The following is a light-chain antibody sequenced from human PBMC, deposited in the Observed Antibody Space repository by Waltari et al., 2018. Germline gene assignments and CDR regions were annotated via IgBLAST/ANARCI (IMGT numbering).Light chain of an antibody. CDR3: CSYAGSSTLV. CDR2: EGS. CDR1: SSDVGSYNL. J-gene: IGLJ2*01. V-gene: IGLV2-23*01. Sequence: QSALTQPASVSGSPGQSITISCTGTSSDVGSYNLVSWYQQHPGKAPKLMIYEGSKRPAGVFNRFSGYKAGKTASLTISGLQAEDEADYYCCSYAGSSTLVFGGGTKLTVL.